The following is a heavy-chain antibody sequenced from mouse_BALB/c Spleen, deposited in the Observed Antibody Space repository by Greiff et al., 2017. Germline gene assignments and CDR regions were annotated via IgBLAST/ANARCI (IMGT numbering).Heavy chain of an antibody. J-gene: IGHJ4*01. V-gene: IGHV5-17*02. CDR2: ISSGSSTI. CDR1: GFTFSSFG. D-gene: IGHD2-4*01. CDR3: ARCGDYEGYAMDY. Sequence: EVMLVESGGGLVQPGGSRKLSCAASGFTFSSFGMHWVRQAPEKGLEWVAYISSGSSTIYYADTVKGRFTISRDNPKNTLFLQMTSLRSEDTAMYYCARCGDYEGYAMDYWGQGTSVTVSS.